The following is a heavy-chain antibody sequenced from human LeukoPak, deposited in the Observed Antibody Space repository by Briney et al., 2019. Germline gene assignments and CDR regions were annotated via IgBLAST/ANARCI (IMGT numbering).Heavy chain of an antibody. V-gene: IGHV3-23*01. CDR1: GFTFSRHW. Sequence: HTGGSLRLSCAASGFTFSRHWMHWVRQGPGKGLEWVSAISGSGGSTYYADSVKGRFTISRDSSKNTLYLQMNSLRAEDTAVYYCAKSGSGYDFTRLPDYWGQGTLVTVSS. J-gene: IGHJ4*02. CDR2: ISGSGGST. D-gene: IGHD5-12*01. CDR3: AKSGSGYDFTRLPDY.